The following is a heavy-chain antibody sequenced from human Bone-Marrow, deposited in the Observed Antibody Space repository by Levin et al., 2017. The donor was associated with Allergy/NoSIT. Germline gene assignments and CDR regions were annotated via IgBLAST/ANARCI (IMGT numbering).Heavy chain of an antibody. CDR2: ISRSSAFI. V-gene: IGHV3-21*06. CDR3: ATGPRYCSGGGCFYFHG. Sequence: GGSLRLSCAASGFSFSDYTLNWVRQAPGKGLEWVSAISRSSAFINYADSVKGRFTISRDNGQNSLFLHLHTLRADDTAVYYCATGPRYCSGGGCFYFHGGGLGSLGTVSA. CDR1: GFSFSDYT. D-gene: IGHD2-15*01. J-gene: IGHJ4*02.